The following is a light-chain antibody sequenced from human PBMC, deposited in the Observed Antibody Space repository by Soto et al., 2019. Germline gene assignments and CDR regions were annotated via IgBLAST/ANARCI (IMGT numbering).Light chain of an antibody. J-gene: IGLJ2*01. Sequence: SYELTQPPSVSVAPGQTAKITRGGTNIGGKSVHWYQQKPGQAPVMVLYDDTDRPSGIPERFSGYNSGNTATLTISRVEAGDEADYHCQVWDRGSDVVFGGGAKLTDL. CDR1: NIGGKS. V-gene: IGLV3-21*02. CDR3: QVWDRGSDVV. CDR2: DDT.